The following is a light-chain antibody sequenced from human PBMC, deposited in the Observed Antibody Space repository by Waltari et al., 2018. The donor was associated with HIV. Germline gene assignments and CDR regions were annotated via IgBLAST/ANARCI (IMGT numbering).Light chain of an antibody. Sequence: QSVLTQPPSASGTPGQRVPISCSGRNSHFGANYVYWYQQFPGAAPKLLIYRNSQRPSGVPDRFSGSKSGTSASLAISGLRSDDEANYYCATWDDSLSLWVFGGGTKLTVL. CDR3: ATWDDSLSLWV. J-gene: IGLJ3*02. V-gene: IGLV1-47*01. CDR2: RNS. CDR1: NSHFGANY.